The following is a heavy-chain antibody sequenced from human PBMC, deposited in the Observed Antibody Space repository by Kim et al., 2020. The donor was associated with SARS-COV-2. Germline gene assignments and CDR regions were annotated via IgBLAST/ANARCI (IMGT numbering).Heavy chain of an antibody. Sequence: NTKYSQKFQGRVTITRDTSASTAYMELSSLRSEDTAVYYCARDLRAAGAKWGQGTLVTVSS. CDR3: ARDLRAAGAK. V-gene: IGHV1-3*01. CDR2: NT. J-gene: IGHJ4*02. D-gene: IGHD6-13*01.